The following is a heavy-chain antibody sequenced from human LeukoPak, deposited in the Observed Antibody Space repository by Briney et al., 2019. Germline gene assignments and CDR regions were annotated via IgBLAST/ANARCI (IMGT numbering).Heavy chain of an antibody. CDR2: PHPADSDT. CDR3: ARLFRDCSGGSCYPYYFDY. Sequence: GESLKISCKGSRYSFTNYWIGWVRQMPGKGLEWMGIPHPADSDTRYSPSFQGQVTISADKSISTAYLQWSSLKASDTAMYYCARLFRDCSGGSCYPYYFDYWGQGTLVTVSS. D-gene: IGHD2-15*01. J-gene: IGHJ4*02. V-gene: IGHV5-51*01. CDR1: RYSFTNYW.